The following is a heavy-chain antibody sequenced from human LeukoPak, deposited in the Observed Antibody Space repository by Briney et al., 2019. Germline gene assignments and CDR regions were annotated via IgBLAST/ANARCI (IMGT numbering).Heavy chain of an antibody. CDR3: ARDKIVGATHFDY. D-gene: IGHD1-26*01. CDR1: GFTFSSYE. CDR2: ISSSDSTI. Sequence: GGSLRLSCAASGFTFSSYEMHWVRQAPRKGLEWVSYISSSDSTIYYADSVKGRFTISRDNAKNSLYLQMNSLRAEDTAVYYCARDKIVGATHFDYWGQGALVTVSS. V-gene: IGHV3-48*03. J-gene: IGHJ4*02.